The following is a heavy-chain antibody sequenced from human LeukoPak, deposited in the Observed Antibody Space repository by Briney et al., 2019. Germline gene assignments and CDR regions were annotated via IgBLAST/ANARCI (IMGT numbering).Heavy chain of an antibody. CDR3: ANRRVFSRHFHY. Sequence: SETLSVTCAVYGGSFSGDYWSWIRQPPGKGLEWIGEINHSGSTNYNPSLKSRVTISVDTSKNQFSLKLSSVTAADTAVYYCANRRVFSRHFHYWGQGTLVTVSS. J-gene: IGHJ4*02. CDR2: INHSGST. V-gene: IGHV4-34*01. CDR1: GGSFSGDY. D-gene: IGHD3-9*01.